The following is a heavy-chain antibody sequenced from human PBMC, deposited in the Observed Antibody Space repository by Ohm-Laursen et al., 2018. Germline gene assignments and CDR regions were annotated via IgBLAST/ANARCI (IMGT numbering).Heavy chain of an antibody. Sequence: ILSLTCTVSGGSITSNGYHWSWIRQPPGKGLEWIGYISYSGSTYYNPSLRSLVTISLDTSKNQFSLSLTSVMAADTAIYFCAGGYQLPYYWGQGSLVTVSS. CDR1: GGSITSNGYH. CDR3: AGGYQLPYY. J-gene: IGHJ4*02. D-gene: IGHD2-2*01. CDR2: ISYSGST. V-gene: IGHV4-31*01.